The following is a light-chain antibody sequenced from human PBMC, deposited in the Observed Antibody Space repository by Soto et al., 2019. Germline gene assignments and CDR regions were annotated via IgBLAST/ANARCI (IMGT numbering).Light chain of an antibody. J-gene: IGKJ1*01. CDR2: DAS. CDR3: QQGNTWPWT. Sequence: VLTQSASTLSLSPGERATLSWRASQNVIIYLAWYQQKPGQAPRLLIYDASNRATGIPARFSGSGSGTDFNLTISSLEPEDFAFYYCQQGNTWPWTFGQGTKVDIK. V-gene: IGKV3-11*01. CDR1: QNVIIY.